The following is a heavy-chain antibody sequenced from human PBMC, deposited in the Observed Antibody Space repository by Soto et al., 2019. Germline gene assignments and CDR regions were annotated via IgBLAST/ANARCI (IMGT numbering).Heavy chain of an antibody. J-gene: IGHJ4*02. V-gene: IGHV3-30*18. Sequence: QVQLVESGGGVVQPGRSLRLSCAASGFTFSSYGMHWVRQAPGKGLEWVAVISYDESNKYYADSVKGRFTISRDNSKNTLYLQMNSLRAEDTAVYYCAKEAYSGSYLDYWGQGTLVTVSS. D-gene: IGHD1-26*01. CDR1: GFTFSSYG. CDR3: AKEAYSGSYLDY. CDR2: ISYDESNK.